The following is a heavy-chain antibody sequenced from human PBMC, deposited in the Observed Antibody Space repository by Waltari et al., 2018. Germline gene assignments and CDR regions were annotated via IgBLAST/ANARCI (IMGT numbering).Heavy chain of an antibody. Sequence: QLQLQESGPGLVKPSETLSLTCTVSGGSISSSSYYWGWIRQPPGKGLEWIGSIYYSGSTYYNPSLKSRVTISVDTSKNQCSLKLSSVTAADTAVYYCARHVPIVGAMLYYFDYWGQGTLVTVSS. J-gene: IGHJ4*02. V-gene: IGHV4-39*01. D-gene: IGHD1-26*01. CDR2: IYYSGST. CDR3: ARHVPIVGAMLYYFDY. CDR1: GGSISSSSYY.